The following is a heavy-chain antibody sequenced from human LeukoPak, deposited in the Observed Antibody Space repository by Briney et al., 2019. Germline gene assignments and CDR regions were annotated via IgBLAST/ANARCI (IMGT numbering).Heavy chain of an antibody. CDR2: INQDGSEK. D-gene: IGHD3-10*01. V-gene: IGHV3-7*03. J-gene: IGHJ4*02. CDR3: ARDPDMVRGVNFDY. CDR1: GLTFSSHW. Sequence: GGSLRLSCAASGLTFSSHWMNWVRQAPGKGLEWVANINQDGSEKYYVDSVKGRFTISRDNTKNSLYLQMNSLRAEDTAVYCCARDPDMVRGVNFDYWGQGTLVTVSS.